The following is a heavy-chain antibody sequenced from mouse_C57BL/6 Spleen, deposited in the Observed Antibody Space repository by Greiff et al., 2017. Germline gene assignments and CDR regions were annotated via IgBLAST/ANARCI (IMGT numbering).Heavy chain of an antibody. CDR3: AREGSGYLDY. D-gene: IGHD3-2*02. J-gene: IGHJ2*01. CDR1: GYTFTSYW. V-gene: IGHV1-52*01. CDR2: IDPSDSET. Sequence: QVQLQQPGAELVRPGSSVKLSCKASGYTFTSYWMHWVKQRPIQGLEWIGNIDPSDSETHYNQKFKDKATLTVDKSSSTAYMQLSSLTSEDSAVYYCAREGSGYLDYWGQGTTLTVSS.